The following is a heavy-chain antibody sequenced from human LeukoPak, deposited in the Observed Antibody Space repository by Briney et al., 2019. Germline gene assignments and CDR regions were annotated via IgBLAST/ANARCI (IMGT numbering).Heavy chain of an antibody. CDR1: GYTFTGYY. CDR2: INPNSGGT. Sequence: ASVKVSCKASGYTFTGYYMNWVRQAPGQGLEWMGWINPNSGGTNYLQKFQGRVTMTRDTSISTAYMELSSLRSDDTAVYYCARGPNGNWNYGGYWGQGTLVTVSS. V-gene: IGHV1-2*02. D-gene: IGHD1-7*01. CDR3: ARGPNGNWNYGGY. J-gene: IGHJ4*02.